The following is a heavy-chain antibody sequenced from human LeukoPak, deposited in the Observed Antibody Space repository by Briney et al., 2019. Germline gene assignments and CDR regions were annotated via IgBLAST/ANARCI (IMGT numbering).Heavy chain of an antibody. CDR1: GFTFSSYE. Sequence: GGSLRLSCAASGFTFSSYEMNWVRQAPGKGLEWVSYISSSGRIIYYANSVKGRSTISRDNAKNSLYLQMNSLRAEDTAVYYCAKSKGVTNRRSDAFDIWGQGTMVTVSS. J-gene: IGHJ3*02. CDR3: AKSKGVTNRRSDAFDI. CDR2: ISSSGRII. V-gene: IGHV3-48*03. D-gene: IGHD4-17*01.